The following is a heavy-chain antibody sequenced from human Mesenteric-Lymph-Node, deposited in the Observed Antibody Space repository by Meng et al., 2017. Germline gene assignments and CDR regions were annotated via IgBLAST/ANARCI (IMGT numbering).Heavy chain of an antibody. J-gene: IGHJ4*02. Sequence: GESLKISCAASGFTFSSYAMSWVRQAPGKGPEWVSAISGSGGSTYYADSVKGRFTISRDNSKNSLYLQMNSLRTEDTALYYCAKDVGGSSPEYFDYWGQGTLVTVSS. V-gene: IGHV3-23*01. D-gene: IGHD1-26*01. CDR1: GFTFSSYA. CDR3: AKDVGGSSPEYFDY. CDR2: ISGSGGST.